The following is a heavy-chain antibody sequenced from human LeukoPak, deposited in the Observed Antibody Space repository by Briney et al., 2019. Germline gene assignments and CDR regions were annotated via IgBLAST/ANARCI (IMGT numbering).Heavy chain of an antibody. Sequence: PGGSLRLSCSASGFTFSSYGMSGVRQAPGKGLEGVSAISGRGDITEYADPVKGRFTISRDNSKNTLYLQMNRLRAEDTAVYYCAKCRPTCYHNWFDPWGQGTLVTVSS. J-gene: IGHJ5*02. V-gene: IGHV3-23*01. CDR2: ISGRGDIT. CDR1: GFTFSSYG. D-gene: IGHD2-2*01. CDR3: AKCRPTCYHNWFDP.